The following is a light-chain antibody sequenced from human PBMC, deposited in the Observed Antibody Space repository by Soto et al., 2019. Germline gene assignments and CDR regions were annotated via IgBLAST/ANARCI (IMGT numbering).Light chain of an antibody. V-gene: IGKV1-33*01. CDR1: QDISNY. J-gene: IGKJ4*01. CDR2: DAS. Sequence: DIQMTQSPSSLSASVGDRVTITCQASQDISNYLNWYQQKPGKAPKLLIYDASNLETGVPSRFSGSGSGTDFTFTISNLQPEDAAMYYCQQYDNLLLTFGGGTKVEIK. CDR3: QQYDNLLLT.